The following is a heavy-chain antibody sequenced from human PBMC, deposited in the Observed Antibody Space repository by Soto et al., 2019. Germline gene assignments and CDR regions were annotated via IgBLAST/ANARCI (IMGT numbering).Heavy chain of an antibody. J-gene: IGHJ4*02. CDR2: MNPNSGNT. CDR1: GYAFTSYD. CDR3: ARSVEWLASFDY. D-gene: IGHD6-19*01. V-gene: IGHV1-8*01. Sequence: ASVKVSCKASGYAFTSYDINWVRQATGQGLEWMGWMNPNSGNTGYAQKFQGRVTMTRNTSISTAYMELSSLRSEDTAVYYCARSVEWLASFDYWGQGTLVTVSS.